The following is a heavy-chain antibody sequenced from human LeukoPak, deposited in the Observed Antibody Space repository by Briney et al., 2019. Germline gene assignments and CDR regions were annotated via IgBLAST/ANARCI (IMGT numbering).Heavy chain of an antibody. CDR1: GFTFSSYS. J-gene: IGHJ3*02. D-gene: IGHD3-10*01. CDR2: ISSSSSTI. V-gene: IGHV3-48*01. Sequence: PGGSLRLSYAASGFTFSSYSMNWVRQAPGKGLEWVSYISSSSSTIYYAGSVKGRFTISRDNAKNSLYLQMNSLTAEDTAVYYCARDVTMVRGIFDIWGQGTMVTVSS. CDR3: ARDVTMVRGIFDI.